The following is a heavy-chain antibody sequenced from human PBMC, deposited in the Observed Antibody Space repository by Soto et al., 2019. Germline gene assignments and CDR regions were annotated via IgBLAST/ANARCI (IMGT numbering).Heavy chain of an antibody. CDR3: AKGTKIRGAISFDY. CDR2: VSGGGGST. J-gene: IGHJ4*02. Sequence: GGSLRLSCAASGFSFSSYAMSWVRQAPGKGLEWVSAVSGGGGSTYYADSVKGLFTISRDNSKNTLYLLMNSLRAEDTAIYYCAKGTKIRGAISFDYWGQGTLVTVSS. D-gene: IGHD3-10*01. CDR1: GFSFSSYA. V-gene: IGHV3-23*01.